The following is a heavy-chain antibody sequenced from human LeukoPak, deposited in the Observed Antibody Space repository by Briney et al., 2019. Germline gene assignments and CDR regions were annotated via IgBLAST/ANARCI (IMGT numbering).Heavy chain of an antibody. D-gene: IGHD3-10*01. CDR1: GYTFTSYD. CDR3: ARMAPFYGSGSYYSYNWFDP. V-gene: IGHV1-8*01. Sequence: ASVKVSCKASGYTFTSYDINWVRQATGQGLEWMGWMNPNSGNTGYAQKFQGRVTMTRNTSISTAYMELSSLRSEDTAVYYCARMAPFYGSGSYYSYNWFDPWGQGTLVTVSS. J-gene: IGHJ5*02. CDR2: MNPNSGNT.